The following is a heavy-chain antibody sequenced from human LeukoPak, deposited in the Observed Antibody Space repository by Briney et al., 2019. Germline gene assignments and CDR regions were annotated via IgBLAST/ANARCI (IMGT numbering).Heavy chain of an antibody. CDR1: GGSISSSSYY. Sequence: SETLSLTCTVSGGSISSSSYYWGWIRQPPGKGLEWIGSIYYSGSTYYNPSLKSRVTISVDTSKNQFSLKLSSVTAADTAVYYCARASPGDYGDFSLQKNFIDYWGQGTLVTVSS. CDR3: ARASPGDYGDFSLQKNFIDY. D-gene: IGHD4-17*01. V-gene: IGHV4-39*07. J-gene: IGHJ4*02. CDR2: IYYSGST.